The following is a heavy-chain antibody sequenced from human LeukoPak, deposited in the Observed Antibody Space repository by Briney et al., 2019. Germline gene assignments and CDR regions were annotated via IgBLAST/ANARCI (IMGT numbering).Heavy chain of an antibody. D-gene: IGHD3-9*01. CDR2: IIPIFGTA. CDR3: ARSKALRLDDIYY. V-gene: IGHV1-69*13. CDR1: GYTFTNNY. Sequence: GASVKVSCKASGYTFTNNYLHWVRQAPGQGLEWMGGIIPIFGTANYAQKFQGRVTITADESTSTTYMELSSLRSEDTAVYYCARSKALRLDDIYYWGQGTLVTVSS. J-gene: IGHJ4*02.